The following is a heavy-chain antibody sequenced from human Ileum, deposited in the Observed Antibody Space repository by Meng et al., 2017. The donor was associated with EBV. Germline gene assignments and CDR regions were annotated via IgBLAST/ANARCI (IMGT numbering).Heavy chain of an antibody. CDR1: GASNSNEHW. CDR3: ASNGAFSLDH. D-gene: IGHD2-8*01. CDR2: VHHTRGP. Sequence: VQLQGSGPGLVGPSGSLSRPLSVSGASNSNEHWWSWVRQSPGKGLEWIGEVHHTRGPNYNPSLKSRVIISVDKSNNHFSLRLSAVTAADTAVYYCASNGAFSLDHWGQGTLVTVSS. J-gene: IGHJ4*02. V-gene: IGHV4-4*02.